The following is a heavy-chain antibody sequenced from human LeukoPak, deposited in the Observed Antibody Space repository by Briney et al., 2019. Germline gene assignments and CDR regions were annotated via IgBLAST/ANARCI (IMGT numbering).Heavy chain of an antibody. CDR2: ITSTSSTI. J-gene: IGHJ4*02. CDR3: ARDQRAARNFDY. D-gene: IGHD6-6*01. Sequence: GGSLTLSCVASGFTFSSYSMNWVRQAPGKGLEWVSYITSTSSTIFYADSVKGRFTISRDNAKNSLSLQMNSLRAEDTAVYYCARDQRAARNFDYWGQGTLVTVSS. V-gene: IGHV3-48*01. CDR1: GFTFSSYS.